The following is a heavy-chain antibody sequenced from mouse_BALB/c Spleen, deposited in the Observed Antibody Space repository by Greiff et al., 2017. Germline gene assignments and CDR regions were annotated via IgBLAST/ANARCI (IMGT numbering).Heavy chain of an antibody. V-gene: IGHV1-12*01. Sequence: LQQPGAELVKPGASVKMSCKASGYTFTSYNMHWVKQTPGQGLEWIGAIYPGNGDTSYNQKFKGKATLTADKSSSTAYMQLSSLTSEDSAVYYCARSTGTPFDYWGQGTTLTVSS. CDR2: IYPGNGDT. CDR1: GYTFTSYN. CDR3: ARSTGTPFDY. J-gene: IGHJ2*01. D-gene: IGHD4-1*01.